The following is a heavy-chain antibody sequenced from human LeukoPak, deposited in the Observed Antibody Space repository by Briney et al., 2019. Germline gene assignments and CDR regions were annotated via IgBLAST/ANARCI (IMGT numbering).Heavy chain of an antibody. V-gene: IGHV1-2*02. Sequence: GASVTVSFKASGYTFTVYYMHWVRQAPGQGLEWMGWINPNSGGAKYAQKFQVRVTMTRDTSINTAYMELSRLKSDDTAIYYCARVSATVPTHWGQGTLLTVSS. CDR3: ARVSATVPTH. D-gene: IGHD4-17*01. CDR1: GYTFTVYY. CDR2: INPNSGGA. J-gene: IGHJ4*02.